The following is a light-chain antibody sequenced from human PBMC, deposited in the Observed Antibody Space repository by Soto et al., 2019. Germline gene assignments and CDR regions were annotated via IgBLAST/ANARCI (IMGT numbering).Light chain of an antibody. V-gene: IGKV1-5*01. CDR1: QSINNW. CDR3: QQYNTYWT. J-gene: IGKJ1*01. CDR2: DAS. Sequence: DIQLTQSPSTLSASVGDRVTITCRASQSINNWLAWYQQKPGKVPNLLIFDASTLERGVPSRFSGSGSGTEFTLTTSSLQPDDFATYYCQQYNTYWTFAQGTKVEIK.